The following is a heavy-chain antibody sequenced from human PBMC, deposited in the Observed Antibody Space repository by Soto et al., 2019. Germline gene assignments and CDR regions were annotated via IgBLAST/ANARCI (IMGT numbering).Heavy chain of an antibody. CDR2: ISYDGNNK. V-gene: IGHV3-30-3*01. CDR1: GFSFSYYA. CDR3: ARDIRDCSGGSCSTYWYFNL. Sequence: QVQLVESGGGVVQPGRSLRLSCAASGFSFSYYAMHWVRQAPGKGLEWVAVISYDGNNKYYSDSVKGRFTISRDNSXXTXYXXMNSLRAEDTAVYYCARDIRDCSGGSCSTYWYFNLWGRGTLVTVSS. D-gene: IGHD2-15*01. J-gene: IGHJ2*01.